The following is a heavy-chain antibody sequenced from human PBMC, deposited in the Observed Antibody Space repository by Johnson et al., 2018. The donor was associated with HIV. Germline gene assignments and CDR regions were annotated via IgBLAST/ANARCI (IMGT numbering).Heavy chain of an antibody. CDR3: ARAAYVHYDILTGPPLEDAFDI. D-gene: IGHD3-9*01. J-gene: IGHJ3*02. Sequence: QMLLVESGGGVVQPGRSLRLSCAASGFTFSSYGMHWVRQAPGKGLEWVAVISSDESNKYYADSVKGRFTISRDNSKNTLFLQMDSLRADDTAVYYCARAAYVHYDILTGPPLEDAFDIWGQGTMVTVSS. V-gene: IGHV3-30*19. CDR2: ISSDESNK. CDR1: GFTFSSYG.